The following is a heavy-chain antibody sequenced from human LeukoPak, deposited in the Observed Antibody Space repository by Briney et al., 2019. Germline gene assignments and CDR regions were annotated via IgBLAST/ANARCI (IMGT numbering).Heavy chain of an antibody. CDR3: ARGQDYGDYPLDY. J-gene: IGHJ4*02. CDR2: INHSGST. Sequence: SETLSLTCAVYGGSFSGYYWSWIRQPPGKGLEWIGEINHSGSTNYNPSLKSRVTISVDTSKNQFSLKLSSVTAADTAVYYCARGQDYGDYPLDYWGQGTLVTVSS. V-gene: IGHV4-34*01. D-gene: IGHD4-17*01. CDR1: GGSFSGYY.